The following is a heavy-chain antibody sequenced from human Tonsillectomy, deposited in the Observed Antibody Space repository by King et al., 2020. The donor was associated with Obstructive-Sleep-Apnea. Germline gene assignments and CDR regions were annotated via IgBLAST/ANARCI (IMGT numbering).Heavy chain of an antibody. V-gene: IGHV3-13*04. CDR1: GFTFRSYD. J-gene: IGHJ3*02. CDR2: IGIAGDT. CDR3: TRGSSLDAFDI. Sequence: VQLVESGGGLVQPGGSLRLSCAASGFTFRSYDMHWVRHVTGKGLEWVSAIGIAGDTYYPGSVKGRFTISRENAKNSLYLQMNSLRAGDTAVYYCTRGSSLDAFDIWGQGTMVTVSS.